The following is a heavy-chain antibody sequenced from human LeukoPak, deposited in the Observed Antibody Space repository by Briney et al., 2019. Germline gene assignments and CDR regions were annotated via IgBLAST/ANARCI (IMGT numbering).Heavy chain of an antibody. CDR1: GGSVSSGSYY. Sequence: KPSETLSLTCTVSGGSVSSGSYYWSWIRQPPGKGLEWIGYIYYSGSTNYNPSLKSRVTISVDTSKNQFSLKLSSVTAADTAVYYCARGTQWELPGDYWGQGTLVTVSS. CDR2: IYYSGST. V-gene: IGHV4-61*01. CDR3: ARGTQWELPGDY. J-gene: IGHJ4*02. D-gene: IGHD1-26*01.